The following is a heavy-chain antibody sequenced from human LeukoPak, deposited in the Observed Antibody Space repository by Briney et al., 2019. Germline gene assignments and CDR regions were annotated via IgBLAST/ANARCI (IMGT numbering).Heavy chain of an antibody. J-gene: IGHJ4*02. CDR2: IKQDGSEK. Sequence: QPGGSLRLSCAASGFTFSSYWMSWVRQAPGKGLEWVANIKQDGSEKYYVDSVKGRFTISGDNAKNSLYLQMNSLRAEDTAVYYCARVAYYGSGSLPFDYWGQGTLVTVSS. D-gene: IGHD3-10*01. CDR3: ARVAYYGSGSLPFDY. CDR1: GFTFSSYW. V-gene: IGHV3-7*01.